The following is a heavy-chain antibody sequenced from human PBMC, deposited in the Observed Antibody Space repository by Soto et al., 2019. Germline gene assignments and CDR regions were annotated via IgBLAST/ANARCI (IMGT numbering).Heavy chain of an antibody. V-gene: IGHV1-8*01. CDR2: MNPQTGNT. CDR3: ARLSEESSSSNYYSSYMDV. CDR1: GYTFTRYY. Sequence: QVQLVQSGSEGKEPGASMKISCQASGYTFTRYYITWVRQATGQGLEWMGWMNPQTGNTAYAEKFQGRVTMTRSTSINTAYMELSALRSEDTAVYYCARLSEESSSSNYYSSYMDVWGKGSTVTVSS. J-gene: IGHJ6*03. D-gene: IGHD6-6*01.